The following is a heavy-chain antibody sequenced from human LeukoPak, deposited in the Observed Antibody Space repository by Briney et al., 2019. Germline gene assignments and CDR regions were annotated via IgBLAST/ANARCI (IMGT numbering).Heavy chain of an antibody. Sequence: SVKVSCKASGGTFSSYAISWVRQAPGQGLEWMGGIIPIFGTANYAQKFQGRVTITADKSTSTAYMELGSLRSEDTAVYYCASGPDTAMVPDAFDIWGQGTMVTVSS. D-gene: IGHD5-18*01. J-gene: IGHJ3*02. CDR1: GGTFSSYA. CDR2: IIPIFGTA. V-gene: IGHV1-69*06. CDR3: ASGPDTAMVPDAFDI.